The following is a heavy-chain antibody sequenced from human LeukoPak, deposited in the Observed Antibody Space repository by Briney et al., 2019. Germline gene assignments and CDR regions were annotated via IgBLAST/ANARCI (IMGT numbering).Heavy chain of an antibody. CDR3: SRESGPFCPFGY. Sequence: PSGTLSLTCGVSGGSISGTNWWSWVRQPPGQGLEWIGEISLAGQTDYNPSLNGRVTMSLDKSSNQLSLHLTSVTAADTATYFCSRESGPFCPFGYWGQGTLVIVSS. CDR1: GGSISGTNW. V-gene: IGHV4-4*02. J-gene: IGHJ4*02. CDR2: ISLAGQT. D-gene: IGHD1-26*01.